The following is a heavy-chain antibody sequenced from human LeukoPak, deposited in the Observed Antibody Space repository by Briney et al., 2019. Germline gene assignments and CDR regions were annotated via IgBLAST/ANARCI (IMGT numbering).Heavy chain of an antibody. CDR2: IYYSGST. CDR3: ARHSHRPIYYDISYAFDI. V-gene: IGHV4-39*01. Sequence: SETLSLTCTVSGCSISSSSYYWGWIRQPPGKGLEWIGSIYYSGSTYYNPSLKSRVTISVDKSKNQFSLKLSSVTAADTVVYYCARHSHRPIYYDISYAFDIWGQGTMVTVSS. J-gene: IGHJ3*02. CDR1: GCSISSSSYY. D-gene: IGHD3-9*01.